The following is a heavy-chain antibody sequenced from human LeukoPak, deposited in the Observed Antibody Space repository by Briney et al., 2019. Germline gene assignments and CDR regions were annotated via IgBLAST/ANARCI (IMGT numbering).Heavy chain of an antibody. CDR2: ISWNSGSI. D-gene: IGHD6-13*01. J-gene: IGHJ2*01. CDR1: GFTFDDYA. Sequence: GRSLRLSCAASGFTFDDYAMHWVRQAPGKGLEWVSGISWNSGSIGYADSVKGRFTISRDTAKNSLYLQMNSLRPEDTALYYCAKGGAAADNYWYFDLWGRGTLVTVSS. CDR3: AKGGAAADNYWYFDL. V-gene: IGHV3-9*01.